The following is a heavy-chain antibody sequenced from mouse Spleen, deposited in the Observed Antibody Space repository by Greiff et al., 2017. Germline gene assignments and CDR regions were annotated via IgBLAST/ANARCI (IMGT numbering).Heavy chain of an antibody. V-gene: IGHV1-50*01. CDR3: ARRQVLQFDD. Sequence: VQLQQSVAELVKPGASVKLSCKASGYTFTSYWMQWVKQRPGQGLEWIGEIAPSDSHTNSHLKFKGKATLTVDTSSSTAYMQLSSLTSEDSAVHYCARRQVLQFDDWGQGTTLTVSS. J-gene: IGHJ2*01. D-gene: IGHD2-14*01. CDR1: GYTFTSYW. CDR2: IAPSDSHT.